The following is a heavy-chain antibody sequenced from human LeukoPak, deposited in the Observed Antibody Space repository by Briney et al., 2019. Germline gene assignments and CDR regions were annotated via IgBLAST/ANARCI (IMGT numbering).Heavy chain of an antibody. Sequence: GASVKASCKASGYTFTYSYMHWVRQAPGQGLEWMGWIIPKSGGTNYAQKFQGRVTMTRDTSISTAYMELSRLRSDDTAVFYCARDIAFGEMVTNRGAFDIWGQGTMVTVSS. V-gene: IGHV1-2*02. CDR3: ARDIAFGEMVTNRGAFDI. CDR2: IIPKSGGT. CDR1: GYTFTYSY. J-gene: IGHJ3*02. D-gene: IGHD5-24*01.